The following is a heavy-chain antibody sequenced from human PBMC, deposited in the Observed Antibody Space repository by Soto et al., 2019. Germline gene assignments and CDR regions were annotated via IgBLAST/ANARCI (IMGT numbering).Heavy chain of an antibody. Sequence: EVQLLESGGGLVQPGGSLRLSCAAPGFTFSNYAMNWVRQAPGKGLEWVSVISGSGGSTYYADSVKGRFTISRDNSKNTLYLQRTSLRGEDTAVYYCARRSSGWYFDYWGQGPLVTVSS. CDR2: ISGSGGST. CDR1: GFTFSNYA. J-gene: IGHJ4*02. D-gene: IGHD6-19*01. CDR3: ARRSSGWYFDY. V-gene: IGHV3-23*01.